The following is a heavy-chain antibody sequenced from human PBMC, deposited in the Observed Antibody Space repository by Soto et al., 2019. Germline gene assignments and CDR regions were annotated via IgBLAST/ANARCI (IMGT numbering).Heavy chain of an antibody. CDR3: AKLVRADVRRSDLDH. J-gene: IGHJ4*02. D-gene: IGHD3-10*02. CDR2: FYYSGTT. Sequence: XASLSLTCTVCGGSITASHSNWACIRQPPGKGLEWIGTFYYSGTTSQNPPLRSRITISGDTSRNQFSLNLRSVTAADSGVYHCAKLVRADVRRSDLDHCGQRTLVTVSS. V-gene: IGHV4-39*01. CDR1: GGSITASHSN.